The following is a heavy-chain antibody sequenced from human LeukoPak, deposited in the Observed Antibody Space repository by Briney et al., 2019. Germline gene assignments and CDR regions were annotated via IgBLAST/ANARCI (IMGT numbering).Heavy chain of an antibody. J-gene: IGHJ4*02. V-gene: IGHV4-39*01. CDR3: ARHAAFAEYQSHLTHFDY. D-gene: IGHD2-2*01. CDR1: GGSISRSSYY. CDR2: IYYGGST. Sequence: SETLSLTCTVSGGSISRSSYYWGWIRQTPGKGPEWIGSIYYGGSTYYNPSLKSRVTISVDTSKNQFSLKLSSVTAADTAVYYCARHAAFAEYQSHLTHFDYWGQGTLVTVSS.